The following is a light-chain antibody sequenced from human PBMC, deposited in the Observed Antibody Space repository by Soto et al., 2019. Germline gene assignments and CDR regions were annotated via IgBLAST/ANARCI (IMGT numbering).Light chain of an antibody. CDR3: QQYYSNRWT. CDR1: QSVLYSSNNKNY. V-gene: IGKV4-1*01. CDR2: WTS. J-gene: IGKJ1*01. Sequence: DIVMTQSPDSLAVSLGERATINYKSSQSVLYSSNNKNYLAWYQQKPGQPPKLLIYWTSTRESGVPDRFSGSGSGTDFTLTISSLQAEDVAVYYCQQYYSNRWTFGQGTKVEIK.